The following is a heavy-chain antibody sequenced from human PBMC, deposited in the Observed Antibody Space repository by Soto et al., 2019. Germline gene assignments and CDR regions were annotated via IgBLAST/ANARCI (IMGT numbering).Heavy chain of an antibody. D-gene: IGHD3-10*01. Sequence: QVQLQESGPGLVKPSQTLSLTCTVSGGSISSGGYYWSWIRQHPGKGLEWIGYIYYSGSTYYNPSIKRRVTISVETSKNQFSLKLSSVTAADTAVYYCARELLFGEDYYGMDVWGQGTTVTVSS. CDR3: ARELLFGEDYYGMDV. J-gene: IGHJ6*02. CDR2: IYYSGST. CDR1: GGSISSGGYY. V-gene: IGHV4-31*03.